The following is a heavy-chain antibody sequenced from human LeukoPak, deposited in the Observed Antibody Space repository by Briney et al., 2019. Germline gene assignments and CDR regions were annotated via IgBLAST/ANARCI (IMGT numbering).Heavy chain of an antibody. CDR3: ARTGGGWYSPSYFDY. CDR1: GDSVSSNIAA. Sequence: SQTLSLTCAISGDSVSSNIAAWNWIRQSPSRGLEWLGRTCSGYKWYNDYAVSVKSRITINPDTSKNQFSLQLNSVTPEDTAVYYCARTGGGWYSPSYFDYWGQGTLVTVSS. D-gene: IGHD6-19*01. V-gene: IGHV6-1*01. CDR2: TCSGYKWYN. J-gene: IGHJ4*02.